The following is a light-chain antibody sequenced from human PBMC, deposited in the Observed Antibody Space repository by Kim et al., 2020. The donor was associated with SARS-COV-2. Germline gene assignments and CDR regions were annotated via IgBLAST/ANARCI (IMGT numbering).Light chain of an antibody. J-gene: IGKJ1*01. CDR2: AAS. CDR3: QKYNSAPWT. V-gene: IGKV1-27*01. CDR1: QDIDNS. Sequence: ASVEDRVTSTCRASQDIDNSLARYQTKPGKGPQVLIYAASTLQYGGPSRFSGSGSGTEFTLNIGSLKTEDVATYYCQKYNSAPWTFGPGTKVEIK.